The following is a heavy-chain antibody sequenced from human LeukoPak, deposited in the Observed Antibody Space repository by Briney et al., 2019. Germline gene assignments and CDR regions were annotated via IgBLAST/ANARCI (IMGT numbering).Heavy chain of an antibody. D-gene: IGHD2-2*02. CDR2: IPYDGSNK. J-gene: IGHJ5*01. CDR1: GFSFSSYG. V-gene: IGHV3-30*03. Sequence: GGSLSLSCAASGFSFSSYGMHWVRQAPGKGLEWLSVIPYDGSNKYYTDSVQGRFTISRDNSQNTLYLQMHSLRAEDTAVYYCARNRIPTSIIPDSWGQGTLVTVSS. CDR3: ARNRIPTSIIPDS.